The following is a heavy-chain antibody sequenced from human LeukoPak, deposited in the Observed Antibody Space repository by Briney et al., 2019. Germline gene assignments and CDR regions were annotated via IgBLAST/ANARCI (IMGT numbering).Heavy chain of an antibody. CDR3: ARAGKYFNSGTWAGLIDY. D-gene: IGHD3-10*01. CDR2: IHYSGST. J-gene: IGHJ4*02. V-gene: IGHV4-30-4*01. Sequence: SQTLSLTCTGSGVSISSHNYFWSWIRQPPGEGVAWIGYIHYSGSTSASRYYNPSLGIRVSISVDASKSQLSLTLSSVTVEDTAVYYCARAGKYFNSGTWAGLIDYWGQGSLVSVSS. CDR1: GVSISSHNYF.